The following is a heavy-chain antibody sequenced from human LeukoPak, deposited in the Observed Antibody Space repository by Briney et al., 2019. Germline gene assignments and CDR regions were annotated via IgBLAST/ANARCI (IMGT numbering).Heavy chain of an antibody. D-gene: IGHD5-18*01. CDR2: IWYDGSNK. CDR1: GLPFSTFW. J-gene: IGHJ4*02. Sequence: GGSLRLSRAASGLPFSTFWMNWVRQAPGKGLEWVAVIWYDGSNKYYADSVKGRFTISRDNSKNTLYLQMNSLRAEDTAVYYCARVFGYSYGYTDYWGQGTLVTVSS. V-gene: IGHV3-33*08. CDR3: ARVFGYSYGYTDY.